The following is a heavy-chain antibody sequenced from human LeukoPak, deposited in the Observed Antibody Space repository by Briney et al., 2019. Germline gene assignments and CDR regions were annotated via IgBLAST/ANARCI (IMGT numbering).Heavy chain of an antibody. CDR3: ARDNWE. CDR2: INPILGTA. Sequence: GASVKVSCKASGGTSNIYILTWVRQAPGQGLEWMGGINPILGTANYAKKFQGRVTITADESTSTAYIELSSLRSEDTAVYYCARDNWEWGQGTLVTVSS. V-gene: IGHV1-69*13. J-gene: IGHJ4*02. CDR1: GGTSNIYI. D-gene: IGHD7-27*01.